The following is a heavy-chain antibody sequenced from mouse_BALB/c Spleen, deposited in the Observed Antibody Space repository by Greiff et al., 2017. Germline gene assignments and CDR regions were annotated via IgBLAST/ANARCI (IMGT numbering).Heavy chain of an antibody. V-gene: IGHV5-6*02. CDR3: ARQGGNSWFAY. D-gene: IGHD2-1*01. Sequence: DVKLVESGGDLVKPGGSLKLSCAASGFTFSSYGMSWVRQTPDKRLEWVATISSGGSYTYYPDSVKGRFTISRDNAKNTLYLQMSSLKSEDTAMYYCARQGGNSWFAYWGQGTLVTVSA. CDR1: GFTFSSYG. CDR2: ISSGGSYT. J-gene: IGHJ3*01.